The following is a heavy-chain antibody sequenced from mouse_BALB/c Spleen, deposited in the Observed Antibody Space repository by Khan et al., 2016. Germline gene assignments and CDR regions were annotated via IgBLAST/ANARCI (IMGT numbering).Heavy chain of an antibody. D-gene: IGHD1-1*01. CDR3: ARWSYYYGSSYGGFAY. CDR2: INPSTGYT. J-gene: IGHJ3*01. Sequence: QVQLQQSGAELAKPGASVKMSCKASGYTFTDYWMHWVKQSPGQGLEWIGYINPSTGYTEYNQKFKDKATLTADKSSSTAYMQLSSLTSEDSAVYYCARWSYYYGSSYGGFAYWGQGTLVTVSA. V-gene: IGHV1-7*01. CDR1: GYTFTDYW.